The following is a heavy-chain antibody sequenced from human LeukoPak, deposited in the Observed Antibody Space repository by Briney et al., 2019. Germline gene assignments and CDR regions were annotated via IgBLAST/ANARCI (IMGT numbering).Heavy chain of an antibody. CDR1: GFTFSEFW. CDR3: VRDAVTAY. CDR2: IKEDGSKK. V-gene: IGHV3-7*01. J-gene: IGHJ4*02. Sequence: GGSLRLSCAASGFTFSEFWMSWVRQAPGKGLEWLANIKEDGSKKYYVDSVKGRFTISRDNAKNSLFLQMNSLRNEDTAVYYCVRDAVTAYWGQGTLVTVSS. D-gene: IGHD2-21*02.